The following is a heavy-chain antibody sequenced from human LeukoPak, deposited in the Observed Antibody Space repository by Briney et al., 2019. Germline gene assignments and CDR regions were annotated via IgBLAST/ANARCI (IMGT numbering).Heavy chain of an antibody. J-gene: IGHJ4*02. D-gene: IGHD6-13*01. CDR1: GGSISSYY. CDR2: IYYSGST. V-gene: IGHV4-59*01. Sequence: SETLSLTCTVSGGSISSYYWSWIRQPPGKGLEWIGYIYYSGSTNYNPSLKSRVTISVDTSKNQFSLKLSPVTAADTAVYYCAREKPSSSWYSDFDYWGQGTLVTVSS. CDR3: AREKPSSSWYSDFDY.